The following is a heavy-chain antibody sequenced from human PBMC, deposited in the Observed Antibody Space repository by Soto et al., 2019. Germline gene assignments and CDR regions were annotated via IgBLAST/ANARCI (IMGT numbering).Heavy chain of an antibody. D-gene: IGHD3-3*01. CDR1: GFTFSSYA. Sequence: GGSLRLSCAASGFTFSSYAMHWVRQAPGKGLEWVAVISYDGSNKYYADSVKGRFTISRDNSKNTLYLQMNSLRAEDTAVYYCAKDHLSRPYYDFWSGYYYPQYYYYGMDVWGQGTTVTVSS. J-gene: IGHJ6*02. CDR2: ISYDGSNK. V-gene: IGHV3-30*04. CDR3: AKDHLSRPYYDFWSGYYYPQYYYYGMDV.